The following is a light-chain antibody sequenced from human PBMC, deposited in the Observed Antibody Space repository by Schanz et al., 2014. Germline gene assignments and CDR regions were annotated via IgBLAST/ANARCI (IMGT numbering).Light chain of an antibody. Sequence: EIVVTQSPDTLSLSPGERATLSCRASQSVDKSLAWYQQKPGQAPRLLIYDASNRATGIPARFSGSGSGADFTLTISSLEPEDFAVYYCQQRSNWPLTFGGGTKVEIK. CDR1: QSVDKS. CDR3: QQRSNWPLT. V-gene: IGKV3-11*01. J-gene: IGKJ4*01. CDR2: DAS.